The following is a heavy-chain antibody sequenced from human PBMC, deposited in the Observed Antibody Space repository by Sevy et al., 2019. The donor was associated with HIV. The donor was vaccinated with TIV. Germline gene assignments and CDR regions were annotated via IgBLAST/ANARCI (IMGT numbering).Heavy chain of an antibody. CDR3: VKDGGDDVKSCLDF. D-gene: IGHD2-15*01. V-gene: IGHV3-30-3*01. CDR1: GFTFGSHA. J-gene: IGHJ4*03. CDR2: ICCTGTNT. Sequence: GGSLRLSCAASGFTFGSHAMHWVRQAPGKGLEWMALICCTGTNTSYETSAKGRFTISTDNSKNMLYLQMNSLRAEDTAVYYCVKDGGDDVKSCLDFWGHGTLVTVSS.